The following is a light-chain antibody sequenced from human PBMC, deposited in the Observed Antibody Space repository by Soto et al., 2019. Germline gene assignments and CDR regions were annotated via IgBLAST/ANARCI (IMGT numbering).Light chain of an antibody. CDR3: QQSFITPPLT. CDR1: QSISTY. Sequence: DIQMSQSPSSLSASIGDRITITCRASQSISTYLNWYQQKPGKAPRLLIYGASTLQNGVPSRFSGSGSATDYPLTISSLRPEDFATYYCQQSFITPPLTFGGGTTVEMK. V-gene: IGKV1-39*01. CDR2: GAS. J-gene: IGKJ4*01.